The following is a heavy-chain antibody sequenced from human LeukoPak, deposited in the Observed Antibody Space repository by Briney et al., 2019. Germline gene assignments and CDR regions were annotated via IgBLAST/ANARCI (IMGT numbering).Heavy chain of an antibody. D-gene: IGHD6-13*01. CDR3: ARAQYSSSWSNFDY. Sequence: GRSLRLSCAASGFTFSSYGMHWVRQAPGKGLEWVAVISYDGSNKYYADSVKGRFTISRDNSKNTLYLQMNSLRAEDAAVYYCARAQYSSSWSNFDYWGQGTLVTVSS. CDR2: ISYDGSNK. J-gene: IGHJ4*02. CDR1: GFTFSSYG. V-gene: IGHV3-30*19.